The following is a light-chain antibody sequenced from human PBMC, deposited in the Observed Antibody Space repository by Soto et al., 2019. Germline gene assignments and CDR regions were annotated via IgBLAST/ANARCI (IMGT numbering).Light chain of an antibody. Sequence: QSVLTQSPSASGTPGQRITISCSGSSSNIGSNPVSWYRHLPGTAPKLLIHSDDQRPSGVPDRFSGSKSGTSASLAISGLQSEDEADYYCAAWDDSLNGHVVFGGGTKLTVL. J-gene: IGLJ2*01. CDR1: SSNIGSNP. CDR2: SDD. V-gene: IGLV1-44*01. CDR3: AAWDDSLNGHVV.